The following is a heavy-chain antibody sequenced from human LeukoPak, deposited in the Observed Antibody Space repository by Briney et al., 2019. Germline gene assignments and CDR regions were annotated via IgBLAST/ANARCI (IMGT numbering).Heavy chain of an antibody. CDR1: GFTFSRYW. CDR3: ARVLSGSWDWFDP. V-gene: IGHV3-74*01. D-gene: IGHD3-22*01. J-gene: IGHJ5*02. CDR2: INPDGSTT. Sequence: GGSLRLSCAASGFTFSRYWIHWVRQAPGKGLEWVSRINPDGSTTTYADSVKGRFTISRDNAKNTVYLQMNSLRAEETAVYYCARVLSGSWDWFDPWGQGTLVTVSS.